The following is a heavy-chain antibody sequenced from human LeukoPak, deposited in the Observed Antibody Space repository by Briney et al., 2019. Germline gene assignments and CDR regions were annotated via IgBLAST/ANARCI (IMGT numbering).Heavy chain of an antibody. CDR3: ASLRGNAFDI. Sequence: GGSLRLSCAASGFTFGSYAMHWVRQTPGKGLEWVAVISYDRSNIYYADSVKGRFTISRDNSKNTLYLQMNILRAEDTALYYCASLRGNAFDIWGQGTMVTVSS. CDR1: GFTFGSYA. D-gene: IGHD3-16*01. CDR2: ISYDRSNI. J-gene: IGHJ3*02. V-gene: IGHV3-30*14.